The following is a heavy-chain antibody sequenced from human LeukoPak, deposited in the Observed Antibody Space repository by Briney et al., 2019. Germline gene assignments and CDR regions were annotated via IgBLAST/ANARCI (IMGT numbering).Heavy chain of an antibody. CDR2: INHSGST. D-gene: IGHD5-24*01. V-gene: IGHV4-34*01. CDR3: ARAEEMATDNWFDP. J-gene: IGHJ5*02. CDR1: GGSFSGYY. Sequence: PSETLSLTCAVYGGSFSGYYWSWIRQPPGKGLEWIGEINHSGSTNYNPSLKSRVTISVDTSKNQFSLKLSSVTAADTAVYYCARAEEMATDNWFDPWGQGTLVTVSS.